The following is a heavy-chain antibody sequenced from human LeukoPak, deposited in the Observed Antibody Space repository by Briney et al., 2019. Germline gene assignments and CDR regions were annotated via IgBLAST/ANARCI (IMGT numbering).Heavy chain of an antibody. CDR3: ARVYQGLSHYMDV. Sequence: GGSLRLSCTVSGFTFSSYWMSWVRQAPGKGLEWVANIKQDGSEKYYVDSVKGRFTISRDNTKNSLYLQMNSLRAEDTAVYYCARVYQGLSHYMDVWGKGTTVTVSS. CDR2: IKQDGSEK. D-gene: IGHD3-16*02. J-gene: IGHJ6*03. V-gene: IGHV3-7*01. CDR1: GFTFSSYW.